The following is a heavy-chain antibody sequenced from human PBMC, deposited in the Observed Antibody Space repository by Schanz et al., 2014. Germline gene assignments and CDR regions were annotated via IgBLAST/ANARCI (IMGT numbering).Heavy chain of an antibody. V-gene: IGHV3-21*01. CDR1: GFIFTSYS. CDR3: AREYASTWFESNVMAGRIDN. J-gene: IGHJ4*02. D-gene: IGHD2-8*01. CDR2: ISSSMNYY. Sequence: EVQLVESGGGLVKSGGSLRLSCATSGFIFTSYSMHWVRQAPGKGLEWVTSISSSMNYYYYADSGKGRFTIARDADKDSLFLQMTSLRADDTDVYFCAREYASTWFESNVMAGRIDNWGQGTLVTVSS.